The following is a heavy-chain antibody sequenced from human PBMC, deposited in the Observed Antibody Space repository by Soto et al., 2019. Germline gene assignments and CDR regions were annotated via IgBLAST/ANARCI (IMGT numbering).Heavy chain of an antibody. Sequence: GGSLRLSCAASGFTFSDAWMSWVRQAPGAGLEWVGLIKGKTEGGTIDYAAPVKARFTISRDASKNTLYLQMNSLKTEDTAVYYCTTDPHSTGTKYWGQGTLVTVSS. V-gene: IGHV3-15*01. CDR3: TTDPHSTGTKY. CDR1: GFTFSDAW. D-gene: IGHD1-1*01. J-gene: IGHJ4*02. CDR2: IKGKTEGGTI.